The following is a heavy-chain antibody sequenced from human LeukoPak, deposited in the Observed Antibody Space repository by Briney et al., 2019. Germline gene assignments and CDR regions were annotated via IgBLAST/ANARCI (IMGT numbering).Heavy chain of an antibody. V-gene: IGHV4-30-4*01. CDR2: IYYSGST. D-gene: IGHD1-26*01. CDR3: ARVAAGGSYEGFDY. Sequence: SETLSLTCTVSGGSISSGDYYWSWIRQPPGKGLEWIGYIYYSGSTYYNPSLKSRVTISVDTSKNQFSLKLSSVTAADTAVYYCARVAAGGSYEGFDYWGQGTLVTVSS. J-gene: IGHJ4*02. CDR1: GGSISSGDYY.